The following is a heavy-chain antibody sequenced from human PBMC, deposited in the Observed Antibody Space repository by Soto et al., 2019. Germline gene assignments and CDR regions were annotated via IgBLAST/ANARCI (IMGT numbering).Heavy chain of an antibody. CDR2: IYYSGTT. CDR1: GGSMSSGTYY. V-gene: IGHV4-39*02. Sequence: SETLSLTCAVSGGSMSSGTYYWGWIRQPPGKGLDWIGSIYYSGTTYYSPSLKSRVAISVDTSKKYFSLRLRSVTAADTAVYYCARGTYGDYSPYYYGMDVWGQGTTVTVS. CDR3: ARGTYGDYSPYYYGMDV. D-gene: IGHD4-17*01. J-gene: IGHJ6*02.